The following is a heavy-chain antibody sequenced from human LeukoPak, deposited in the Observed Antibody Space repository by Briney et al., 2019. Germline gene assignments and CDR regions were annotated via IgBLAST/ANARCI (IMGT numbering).Heavy chain of an antibody. CDR2: ITPDGSDT. V-gene: IGHV3-74*03. J-gene: IGHJ6*02. Sequence: GGSLRLSCAASGFTFSSYCMHWVRQAPGKGLVWVSRITPDGSDTKYADSVKGRFTISRDNAENTLSLQMNSLRAEDTAVYYCARRRAGYGMDVWGQGTTVTISS. CDR3: ARRRAGYGMDV. CDR1: GFTFSSYC.